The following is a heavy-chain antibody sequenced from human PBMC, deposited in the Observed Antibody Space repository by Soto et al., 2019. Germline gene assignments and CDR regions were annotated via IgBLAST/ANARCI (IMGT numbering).Heavy chain of an antibody. CDR2: ISAYNGNT. V-gene: IGHV1-18*01. CDR3: ARTITIFGVVSFMDV. J-gene: IGHJ6*02. Sequence: ASVKVSCKASGYTFTSYGISWVRQAPGQGLEWMGWISAYNGNTNYAQKLQGRVTITTDTSTSTAYMELRSLRSDDTAVYYCARTITIFGVVSFMDVWGQGTTVTVSS. D-gene: IGHD3-3*01. CDR1: GYTFTSYG.